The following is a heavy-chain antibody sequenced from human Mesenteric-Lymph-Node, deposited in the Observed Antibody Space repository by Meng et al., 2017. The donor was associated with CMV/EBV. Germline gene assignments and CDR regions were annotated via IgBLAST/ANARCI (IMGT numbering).Heavy chain of an antibody. CDR1: GFIFNIYS. Sequence: GESLKISCAASGFIFNIYSMNWVRQAPGKGLEWISYISGSGSSIKYADSVQGRFAISRDNAKNSLYLQMNSLRAEDTAVYFCARVGGSSWLPDYWGQGTLVTVPQ. CDR3: ARVGGSSWLPDY. V-gene: IGHV3-48*04. D-gene: IGHD6-13*01. J-gene: IGHJ4*02. CDR2: ISGSGSSI.